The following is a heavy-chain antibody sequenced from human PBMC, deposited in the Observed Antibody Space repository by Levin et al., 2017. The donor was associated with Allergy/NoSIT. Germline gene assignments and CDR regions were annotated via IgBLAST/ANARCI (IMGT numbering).Heavy chain of an antibody. CDR2: IKQDGSEK. J-gene: IGHJ4*02. Sequence: PGESLKISCAASGFNFSTYWTSWVRQAPGKGLQWLANIKQDGSEKYSVDSVKGRFTISRDNAKKSLYLQMSSLRAEDTAVYYCARAPPYAAMIPYYFDYWGQGTLVIVSS. V-gene: IGHV3-7*01. D-gene: IGHD5-18*01. CDR1: GFNFSTYW. CDR3: ARAPPYAAMIPYYFDY.